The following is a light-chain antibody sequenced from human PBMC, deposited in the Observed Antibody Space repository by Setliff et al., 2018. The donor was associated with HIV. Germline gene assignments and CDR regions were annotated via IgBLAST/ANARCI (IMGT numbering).Light chain of an antibody. CDR3: QSYDSSLSGPV. V-gene: IGLV1-40*01. CDR1: SSNIGTPSD. CDR2: ANT. Sequence: KRVTISCTGNSSNIGTPSDVHWYQHLLGRAPTLLIFANTNRPSGVPDRFSGSRSATSASLAITGLQGEDEGDYYCQSYDSSLSGPVFGGGTK. J-gene: IGLJ2*01.